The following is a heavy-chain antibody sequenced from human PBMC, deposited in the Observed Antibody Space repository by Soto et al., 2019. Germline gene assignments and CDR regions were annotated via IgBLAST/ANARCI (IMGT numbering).Heavy chain of an antibody. D-gene: IGHD4-4*01. V-gene: IGHV1-8*01. CDR3: ARGAYNDYSHWFDP. CDR2: MKPNSGNA. CDR1: GYSFTRHD. Sequence: QVQLVQSGAEVRKPGASVRVSCKATGYSFTRHDINWLRQAAGQGLGWMGWMKPNSGNAVYAQKFQGRVTITRNTSITTAYSEVTSLKSEDTAVYFCARGAYNDYSHWFDPWGQGTLVTVSS. J-gene: IGHJ5*02.